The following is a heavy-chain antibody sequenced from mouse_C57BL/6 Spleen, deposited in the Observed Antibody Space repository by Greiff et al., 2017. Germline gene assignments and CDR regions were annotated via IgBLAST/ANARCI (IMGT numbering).Heavy chain of an antibody. Sequence: EVKLVESGGGLVQPGGSLKLSCAASGFTFSDYYMYWVRQTPEKRLEWVAYISNGGGSTYYPATVKARFTIARDNAKNTLYLQMSRLKSEATAIYYCARLYGSSLAWFAYWGQGTLVTVAA. V-gene: IGHV5-12*01. CDR1: GFTFSDYY. CDR3: ARLYGSSLAWFAY. J-gene: IGHJ3*01. CDR2: ISNGGGST. D-gene: IGHD1-1*01.